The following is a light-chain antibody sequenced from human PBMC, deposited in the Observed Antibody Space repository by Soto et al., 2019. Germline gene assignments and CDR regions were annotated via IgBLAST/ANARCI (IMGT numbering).Light chain of an antibody. Sequence: QSVLTQPRSVSGSPGQSVTISCTGSNSDLGGHNYVSWYQQHPGKAPKLMIHDVNKRPSGVPDRFSGSKSGNTASLTISGLQAEDEADYYCCSYAGSYWVFGGGTKLTVL. CDR3: CSYAGSYWV. CDR1: NSDLGGHNY. J-gene: IGLJ3*02. V-gene: IGLV2-11*01. CDR2: DVN.